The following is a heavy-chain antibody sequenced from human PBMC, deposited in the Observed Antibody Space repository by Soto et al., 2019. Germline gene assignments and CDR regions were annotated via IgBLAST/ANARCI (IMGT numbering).Heavy chain of an antibody. CDR3: AKEEYSSSPFDY. CDR2: ISWNSGSI. D-gene: IGHD6-6*01. Sequence: EVQLVESGGGLVQPGRSLRLSCAASGFTFDDYAMHWVRQAPGKGLEWVSGISWNSGSIDYADSVKGRFTISRDNAKNSLYLQMNSLRAEDTALYYCAKEEYSSSPFDYWGQGTLVTVSS. V-gene: IGHV3-9*01. CDR1: GFTFDDYA. J-gene: IGHJ4*02.